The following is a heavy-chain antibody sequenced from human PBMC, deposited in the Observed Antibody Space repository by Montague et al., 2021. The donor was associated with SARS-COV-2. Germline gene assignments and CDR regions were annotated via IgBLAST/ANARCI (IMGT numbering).Heavy chain of an antibody. J-gene: IGHJ6*02. CDR1: GASVRTYC. CDR2: LYTSGST. Sequence: SETLSLTCTVSGASVRTYCWSWIRQSAGKKLEWMGRLYTSGSTYYNPSFKSRVTVSLDTSKNLFSLNLSSMTAADAAVYYCARDGADYSFAYYHEMDVWGQGIAVTVSS. V-gene: IGHV4-4*07. CDR3: ARDGADYSFAYYHEMDV. D-gene: IGHD5-12*01.